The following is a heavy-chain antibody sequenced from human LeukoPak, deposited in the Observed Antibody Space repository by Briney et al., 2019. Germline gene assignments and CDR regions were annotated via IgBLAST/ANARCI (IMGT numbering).Heavy chain of an antibody. V-gene: IGHV3-30*02. J-gene: IGHJ4*02. CDR1: GFTFSRFG. Sequence: GGSLRLSCAGSGFTFSRFGIHWVRQGPGKGLEWVGFMQSDGSYIYYADSVKGRFTISRDNSKNTLYLQMNSLRAEDTAVYYCARGSKSYGDYIRSRIHYFDYWGQGTLVTVSS. D-gene: IGHD4-17*01. CDR2: MQSDGSYI. CDR3: ARGSKSYGDYIRSRIHYFDY.